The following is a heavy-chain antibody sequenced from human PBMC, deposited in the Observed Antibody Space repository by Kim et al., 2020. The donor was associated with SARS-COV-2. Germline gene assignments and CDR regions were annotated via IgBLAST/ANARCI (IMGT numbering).Heavy chain of an antibody. D-gene: IGHD3-10*01. J-gene: IGHJ5*02. V-gene: IGHV1-24*01. CDR2: FDPEDGET. CDR1: GYTLTELS. Sequence: ASVKVSCKVSGYTLTELSMHWVRQAPGKGLEWMGGFDPEDGETIYAQKFQGRVTMTEDTSTDTAYMELSSLRSEDTAVYYCATVRITMVRGVIIGGGWFDPWGQGTLVTVSS. CDR3: ATVRITMVRGVIIGGGWFDP.